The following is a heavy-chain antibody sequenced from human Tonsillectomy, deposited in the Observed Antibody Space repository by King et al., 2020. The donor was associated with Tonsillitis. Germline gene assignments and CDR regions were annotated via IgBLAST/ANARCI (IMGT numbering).Heavy chain of an antibody. CDR2: ISWNSGSI. CDR1: GFTFDDYA. CDR3: AKAMTGPYDYVWGSYRYYYYYGMDV. V-gene: IGHV3-9*01. J-gene: IGHJ6*02. Sequence: VQLVESGGGLVQPGRSLRLSCAASGFTFDDYAMHWVRQAPGKGLEWVSGISWNSGSIGYADSVKGRFTISRDNAKNSLYLQMNSLRAEDTALYYCAKAMTGPYDYVWGSYRYYYYYGMDVWGQGTTVTVSS. D-gene: IGHD3-16*02.